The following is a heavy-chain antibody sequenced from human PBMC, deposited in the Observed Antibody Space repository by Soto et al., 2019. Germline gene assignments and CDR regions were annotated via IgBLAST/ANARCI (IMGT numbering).Heavy chain of an antibody. CDR2: MNPNSGNT. CDR1: GYTFTSYD. Sequence: RASVKVSCKASGYTFTSYDINWVRQATGQGLEWMGWMNPNSGNTGYAQKLQGRVTMTRNTSISTAYMELSSLRSEDTAVYYCARGGSNWNYAGWFDPWGQGTLVTVSS. D-gene: IGHD1-7*01. CDR3: ARGGSNWNYAGWFDP. V-gene: IGHV1-8*01. J-gene: IGHJ5*02.